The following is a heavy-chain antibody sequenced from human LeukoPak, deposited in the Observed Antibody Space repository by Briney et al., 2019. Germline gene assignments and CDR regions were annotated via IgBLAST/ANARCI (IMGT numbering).Heavy chain of an antibody. CDR2: ISWNSGSI. Sequence: GRSLRLSCAASGFTFDDYAMHWVRQAPGKGLEWVSGISWNSGSIGYADSVKGRFTISRDNAKNSLYLQMNSLRAEDMALYYCSRGGSSAHDAFDIWGQGTMVTVSS. V-gene: IGHV3-9*03. D-gene: IGHD6-6*01. CDR3: SRGGSSAHDAFDI. J-gene: IGHJ3*02. CDR1: GFTFDDYA.